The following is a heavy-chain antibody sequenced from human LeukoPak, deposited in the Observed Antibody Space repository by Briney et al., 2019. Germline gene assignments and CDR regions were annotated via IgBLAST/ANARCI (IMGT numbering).Heavy chain of an antibody. D-gene: IGHD3-22*01. Sequence: PSETLSLTCTVYGGSFSDFHWSWIRLPPGKGLEWIGEINHSGNTNYNPSLKSRVTISIDTSKNQFSLKLSSVTAADTAVYYCARARNNYDSSGYSALDYWGQGTLVTVSS. CDR3: ARARNNYDSSGYSALDY. CDR1: GGSFSDFH. J-gene: IGHJ4*02. V-gene: IGHV4-34*01. CDR2: INHSGNT.